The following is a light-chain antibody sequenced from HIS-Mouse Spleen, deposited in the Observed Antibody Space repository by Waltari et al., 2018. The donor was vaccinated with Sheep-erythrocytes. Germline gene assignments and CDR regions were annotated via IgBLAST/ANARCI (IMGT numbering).Light chain of an antibody. V-gene: IGLV2-11*01. Sequence: QSALTQPRSVSGSPGQSVTISCTGTSSDVGGYNYVSWYQQHPVKAPKLMIYDVSKRPSGVPDRFSGSKSGNTASLTISGLQAEDEADYYCCSYAGSYTFVVFGGGTK. CDR1: SSDVGGYNY. CDR3: CSYAGSYTFVV. J-gene: IGLJ2*01. CDR2: DVS.